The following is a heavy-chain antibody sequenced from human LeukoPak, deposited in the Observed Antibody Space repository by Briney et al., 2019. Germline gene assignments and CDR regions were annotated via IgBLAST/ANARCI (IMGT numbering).Heavy chain of an antibody. V-gene: IGHV5-51*01. CDR2: IYPDDSDT. CDR1: GYIFTHYW. CDR3: ARSLHGDDF. D-gene: IGHD2-21*02. Sequence: GESLKISCKGSGYIFTHYWISWLRQMPGKGLEWMGIIYPDDSDTRYSPSFQGQVTISVDKSIRTAYLQWSTLKASDTAMYYCARSLHGDDFWGQGTLVTVSS. J-gene: IGHJ4*02.